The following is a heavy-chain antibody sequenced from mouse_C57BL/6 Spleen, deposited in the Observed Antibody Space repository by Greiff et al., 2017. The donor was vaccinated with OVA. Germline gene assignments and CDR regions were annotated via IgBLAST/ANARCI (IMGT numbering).Heavy chain of an antibody. D-gene: IGHD1-1*01. CDR1: GYTFTDYE. J-gene: IGHJ1*03. CDR2: IDPETGGT. V-gene: IGHV1-15*01. Sequence: QVQLQQSGAGLVRPGASVTLSCKASGYTFTDYEMHWVQQTPVHGLEWIGSIDPETGGTAYTQTFKGKAILTADNSSSTAYMELRSLTSEDSAVYYCTSITTVVATDWYFDVWGTGTTVTVSS. CDR3: TSITTVVATDWYFDV.